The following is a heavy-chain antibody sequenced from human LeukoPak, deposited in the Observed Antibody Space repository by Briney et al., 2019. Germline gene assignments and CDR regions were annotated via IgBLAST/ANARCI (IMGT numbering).Heavy chain of an antibody. CDR3: ARGNWFDP. V-gene: IGHV1-8*01. Sequence: ASVKVSCKASGYTFPNYDINWVRQATGQGLEWMGSMNPNSGNTDYTQKFQGRVTMTRNTSISTAYMELSSLRSEDTAVYYCARGNWFDPWGQGTLVTVSS. J-gene: IGHJ5*02. CDR1: GYTFPNYD. CDR2: MNPNSGNT.